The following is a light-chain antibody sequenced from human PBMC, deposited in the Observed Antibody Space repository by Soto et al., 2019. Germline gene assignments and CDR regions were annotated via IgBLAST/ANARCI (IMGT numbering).Light chain of an antibody. CDR2: GAS. CDR1: QSVSNNY. V-gene: IGKV3-20*01. CDR3: QQYNSYPWT. Sequence: EIVLTQSPGTLSLSQGERATLSCRASQSVSNNYLAWYQQKPGQAPRLLIYGASNRATGIPDRFSGSGSGTEFTLTISSLQPDDFATYYCQQYNSYPWTFGQGTKVDIK. J-gene: IGKJ1*01.